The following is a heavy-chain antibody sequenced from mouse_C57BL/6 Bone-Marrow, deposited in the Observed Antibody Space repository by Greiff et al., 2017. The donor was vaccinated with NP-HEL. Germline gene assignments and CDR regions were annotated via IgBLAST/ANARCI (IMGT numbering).Heavy chain of an antibody. Sequence: QVQLQQPGAELVKPGASVKMSCKASGYTFTSYWITWVKQRPGQGLEWIGDIYPGSGSTNYNEKFKSKATLTVDTSSSTAYMELSSLTSEDSAVYYCAREIRGGYWYWYFDVWGTGTTVTVSS. CDR1: GYTFTSYW. V-gene: IGHV1-55*01. D-gene: IGHD2-3*01. J-gene: IGHJ1*03. CDR2: IYPGSGST. CDR3: AREIRGGYWYWYFDV.